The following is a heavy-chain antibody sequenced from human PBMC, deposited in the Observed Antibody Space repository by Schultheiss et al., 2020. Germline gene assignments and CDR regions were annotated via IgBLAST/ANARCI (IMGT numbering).Heavy chain of an antibody. CDR1: GGSISSGGYY. D-gene: IGHD2-2*01. CDR3: ARDKVVWFDP. V-gene: IGHV4-31*11. Sequence: SETLSLTCAVSGGSISSGGYYWSWIRQHPGKGLEWIGYIYYSGSTNYNPSLKSRVTISVDTSKNQFSLKLSSVTAADTAVYYCARDKVVWFDPWGQGTLVTVSS. J-gene: IGHJ5*02. CDR2: IYYSGST.